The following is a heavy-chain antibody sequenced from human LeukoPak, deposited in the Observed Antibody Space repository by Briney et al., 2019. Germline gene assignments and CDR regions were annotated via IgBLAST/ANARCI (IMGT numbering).Heavy chain of an antibody. CDR1: GYSISSGYY. CDR2: IYHSGST. J-gene: IGHJ3*02. V-gene: IGHV4-38-2*01. CDR3: ARRGDYGDYIDAFDI. D-gene: IGHD4-17*01. Sequence: SETLSLTCAVSGYSISSGYYWGWIRQPPGKGLEWIESIYHSGSTYYNPSLKSRVTISVDTSKNQFSLKLSSVTAADTAVYYCARRGDYGDYIDAFDIWGQGTMVTVSS.